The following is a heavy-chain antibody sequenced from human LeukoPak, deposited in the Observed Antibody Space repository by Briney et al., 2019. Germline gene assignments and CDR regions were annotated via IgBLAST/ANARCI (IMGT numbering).Heavy chain of an antibody. D-gene: IGHD3-3*01. J-gene: IGHJ6*03. CDR2: ISSSSRYI. CDR1: GFTFSSYS. CDR3: ARLQLPIFGVVNYLDV. V-gene: IGHV3-21*01. Sequence: GGSLRLSCAASGFTFSSYSMHWVRQAPGKGLEWVSSISSSSRYIYYAASVKGRFTISRDNAKNSLYLQMNSLRAEDTAVYYCARLQLPIFGVVNYLDVWGKGTTVTVSS.